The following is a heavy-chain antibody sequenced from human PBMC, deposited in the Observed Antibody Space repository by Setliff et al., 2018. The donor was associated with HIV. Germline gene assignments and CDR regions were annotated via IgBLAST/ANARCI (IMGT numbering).Heavy chain of an antibody. CDR2: INPNSGAT. V-gene: IGHV1-2*02. J-gene: IGHJ5*01. CDR1: GYSFTGYY. D-gene: IGHD6-19*01. CDR3: ARGGEIALAAHRRWLDS. Sequence: GASVKVSCKASGYSFTGYYIHWVRQAPGQGLEWMGWINPNSGATNYAQKFEDKVTMTRDTSLSTGYMNLSRLGSDDTAGYYCARGGEIALAAHRRWLDSWGQGTLVTVSS.